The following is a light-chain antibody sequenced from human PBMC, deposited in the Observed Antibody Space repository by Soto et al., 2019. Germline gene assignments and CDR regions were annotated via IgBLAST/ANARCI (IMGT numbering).Light chain of an antibody. J-gene: IGLJ2*01. CDR2: ANT. CDR3: QSYDIKLSSPV. V-gene: IGLV1-40*01. CDR1: TSNIGAGYD. Sequence: QSVPTQPPSVSGAPGQRVTISCAGNTSNIGAGYDVHWYQQFPGTAPRLVIHANTNRPSGVPDRFSGSKSGTSASLAITGLQADDEADYHCQSYDIKLSSPVFGGGTKLTVL.